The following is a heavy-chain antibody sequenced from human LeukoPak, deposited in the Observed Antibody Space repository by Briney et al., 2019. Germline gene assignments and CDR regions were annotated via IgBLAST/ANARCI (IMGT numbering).Heavy chain of an antibody. CDR2: IYYSGST. CDR3: ARGFTSPSITGTMADRYYYYGMDV. CDR1: GGSVSSGSYY. D-gene: IGHD1-7*01. Sequence: SETLSLTCTVSGGSVSSGSYYWSWIRQPPGKGLEWIGYIYYSGSTNYNPSLKSRVTISVDTSKNQFSLKLSSVTAADTAVYYCARGFTSPSITGTMADRYYYYGMDVWGQGTTVTVSS. V-gene: IGHV4-61*01. J-gene: IGHJ6*02.